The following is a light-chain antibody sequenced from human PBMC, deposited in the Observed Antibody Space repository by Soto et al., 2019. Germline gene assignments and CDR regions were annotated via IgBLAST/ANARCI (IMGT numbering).Light chain of an antibody. Sequence: EIVMTQSPATLSVSPGERATLSCRASQSVSSYLAWYQQKPGQTPRVLIYGTSTRATGIPARFSGSGSGTQFTLTISSLQSEDFAVYYCLQYNNWVTFGGGTKVEIK. J-gene: IGKJ4*01. V-gene: IGKV3-15*01. CDR2: GTS. CDR1: QSVSSY. CDR3: LQYNNWVT.